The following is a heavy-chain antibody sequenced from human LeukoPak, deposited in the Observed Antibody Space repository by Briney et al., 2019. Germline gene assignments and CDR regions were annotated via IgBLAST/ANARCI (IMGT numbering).Heavy chain of an antibody. CDR3: ARRVLEWSNDAFDI. D-gene: IGHD3-3*01. CDR2: ISAYNGNT. Sequence: ASVKVSCKASGYTFTSYGISWVRQAAGQGLAWMGWISAYNGNTNYAQKLQGRVTMTTDTSTITAYMELRSLRSDDTAVYYCARRVLEWSNDAFDIWGQGTMVTVSS. CDR1: GYTFTSYG. V-gene: IGHV1-18*01. J-gene: IGHJ3*02.